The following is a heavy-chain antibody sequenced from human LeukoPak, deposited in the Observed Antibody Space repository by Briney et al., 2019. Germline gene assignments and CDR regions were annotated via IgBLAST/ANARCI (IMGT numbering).Heavy chain of an antibody. CDR3: VRYSGSRNKVFDY. V-gene: IGHV3-48*02. D-gene: IGHD1-26*01. J-gene: IGHJ4*02. CDR1: GFTFSTYS. CDR2: ISSSSNSI. Sequence: GGSLRLPCAASGFTFSTYSMNWVRQAPGKGLEWVSYISSSSNSIYYADSVKGRFTISRDNPQNSLYLQMNSLRDEDTAVYYCVRYSGSRNKVFDYWGQGALVTVSS.